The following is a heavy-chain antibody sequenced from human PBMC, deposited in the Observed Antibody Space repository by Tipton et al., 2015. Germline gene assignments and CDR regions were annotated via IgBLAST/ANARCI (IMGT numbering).Heavy chain of an antibody. CDR2: IDTFGNT. CDR3: ARATGTTAPFRAYGMDV. V-gene: IGHV4-4*07. D-gene: IGHD1-1*01. J-gene: IGHJ6*02. CDR1: GGFIRTYY. Sequence: TLSLTCTVSGGFIRTYYWSWIRQPAGKKLEWLGRIDTFGNTKYNPSLQSRVTMSVDTSRNYFSLKLTSVSAADTAVYYCARATGTTAPFRAYGMDVWGPGTAVTVSS.